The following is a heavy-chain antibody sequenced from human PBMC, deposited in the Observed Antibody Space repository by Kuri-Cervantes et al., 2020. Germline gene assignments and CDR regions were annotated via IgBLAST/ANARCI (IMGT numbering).Heavy chain of an antibody. J-gene: IGHJ4*02. V-gene: IGHV3-49*04. CDR3: ARGGMGVIAVPGAPDY. D-gene: IGHD6-19*01. CDR2: IRSKTYGETT. CDR1: GFTFSSYG. Sequence: GGSLRLSCAASGFTFSSYGMHWVRQAPGKGLEWVGLIRSKTYGETTAYAASVKDRFNLSRDDSKSIAYLQMSGLKSEDTAVYYCARGGMGVIAVPGAPDYWGQGTLVTVSS.